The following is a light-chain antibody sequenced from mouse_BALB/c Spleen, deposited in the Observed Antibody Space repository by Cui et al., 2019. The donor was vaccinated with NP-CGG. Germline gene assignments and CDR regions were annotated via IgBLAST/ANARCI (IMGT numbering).Light chain of an antibody. J-gene: IGLJ1*01. CDR1: TGAVTSSNY. V-gene: IGLV1*01. CDR2: GTN. CDR3: ALWYSNHWV. Sequence: QAVVTQESALTTSPGETVTLTCRSSTGAVTSSNYANWVQEKTVHLFTGLIGGTNNRAPGVPARFSGSLIGYKAALTITGAQTEDEAIYFCALWYSNHWVFGGGTKLTVL.